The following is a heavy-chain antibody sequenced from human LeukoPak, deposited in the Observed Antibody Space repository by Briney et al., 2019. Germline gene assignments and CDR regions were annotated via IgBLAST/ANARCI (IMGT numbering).Heavy chain of an antibody. CDR2: INAGNGNT. V-gene: IGHV1-3*03. Sequence: GASVKVSCKASGYTFTSYAMHWVRQAPGQRLEWMGWINAGNGNTKYSQEFQGRVTITRDTSASTAYMELSSLRSEDMAVYYCARVQGGSYYAFDIWGQGTMVTVSS. J-gene: IGHJ3*02. CDR3: ARVQGGSYYAFDI. D-gene: IGHD1-26*01. CDR1: GYTFTSYA.